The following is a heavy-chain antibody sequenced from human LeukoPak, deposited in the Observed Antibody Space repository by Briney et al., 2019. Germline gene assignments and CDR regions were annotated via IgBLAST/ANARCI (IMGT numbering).Heavy chain of an antibody. CDR2: IYHSGST. CDR1: GGSTSSTNW. J-gene: IGHJ3*02. CDR3: VANGWYALDI. D-gene: IGHD6-19*01. Sequence: SGTLSLTCAVSGGSTSSTNWWSWVRQSPGKGLEWIGEIYHSGSTNYKPSLRSRVTISVDKSENQFSLNLSSVTAADTAVYYCVANGWYALDIWGQGTMVTVSS. V-gene: IGHV4-4*02.